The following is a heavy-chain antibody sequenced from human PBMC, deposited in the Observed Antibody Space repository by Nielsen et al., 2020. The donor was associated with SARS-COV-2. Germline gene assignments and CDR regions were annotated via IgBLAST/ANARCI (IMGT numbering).Heavy chain of an antibody. CDR2: ISSSSSTI. CDR3: AKHLSAAFHY. V-gene: IGHV3-48*01. CDR1: GFTFSSYS. J-gene: IGHJ4*02. Sequence: GESLKISCAASGFTFSSYSMNWVRQAPGKGLEWVSYISSSSSTIYYADSVKGRFTISRDNAKNSLHLQMNSLRVEDTAVYYCAKHLSAAFHYWGQGTLVTVSS. D-gene: IGHD3-3*02.